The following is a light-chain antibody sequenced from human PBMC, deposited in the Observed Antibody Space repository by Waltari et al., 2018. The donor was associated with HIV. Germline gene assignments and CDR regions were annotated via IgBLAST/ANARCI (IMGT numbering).Light chain of an antibody. CDR3: QQSYSVPWT. V-gene: IGKV1-39*01. CDR1: QSFSKF. J-gene: IGKJ1*01. CDR2: ATS. Sequence: DIQMTQSPSSLSASVGDRVTITCRASQSFSKFLNWYQQKPGKAPNLLIYATSTLQSGVPSRFTGSGSGTDFTLTISSLQPEDSAIYFWQQSYSVPWTFGQGTKVEIK.